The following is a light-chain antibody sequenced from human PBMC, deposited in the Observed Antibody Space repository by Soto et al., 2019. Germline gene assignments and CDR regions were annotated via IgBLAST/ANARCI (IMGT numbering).Light chain of an antibody. CDR1: RSLLHSNGYNY. Sequence: VVVTQSPLSLPVTPGEPASISCRSSRSLLHSNGYNYLDWYLQKPGQSPQLLIYLGSNRASGVPDRFSGSGSGTDFKLKISRVEAEDVGVYYCMQALQTPITFGQGTRLEIK. J-gene: IGKJ5*01. V-gene: IGKV2-28*01. CDR3: MQALQTPIT. CDR2: LGS.